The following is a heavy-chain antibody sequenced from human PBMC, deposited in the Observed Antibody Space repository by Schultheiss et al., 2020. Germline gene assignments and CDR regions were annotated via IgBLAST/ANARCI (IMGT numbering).Heavy chain of an antibody. CDR1: GFTFSSYA. J-gene: IGHJ4*02. D-gene: IGHD3-10*01. CDR3: ARDDRITMVRGVIPR. V-gene: IGHV3-30*04. CDR2: ISYDGSNK. Sequence: GGSLRLSCAASGFTFSSYAMHWVRQAPGKGLEWVAVISYDGSNKYYADSVKGRFTISRDNAKNSLYLQMNSLRAEDTAVYYCARDDRITMVRGVIPRWGQGTLVTVSS.